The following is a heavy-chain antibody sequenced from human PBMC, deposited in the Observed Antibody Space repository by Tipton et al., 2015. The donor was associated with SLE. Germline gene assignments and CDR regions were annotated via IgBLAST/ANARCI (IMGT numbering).Heavy chain of an antibody. J-gene: IGHJ4*02. CDR3: AKDHLYYYDSRGYYEGDYYFDY. Sequence: SLRLSCAASGFTFSSYGMHWVRQAPGKGLEWVAVISYDGSNKYYADSVKGRFTISRDNSKNTVYLQMNSLRAEDTAVYYCAKDHLYYYDSRGYYEGDYYFDYWGQGTLVTVSS. V-gene: IGHV3-30*18. CDR2: ISYDGSNK. CDR1: GFTFSSYG. D-gene: IGHD3-22*01.